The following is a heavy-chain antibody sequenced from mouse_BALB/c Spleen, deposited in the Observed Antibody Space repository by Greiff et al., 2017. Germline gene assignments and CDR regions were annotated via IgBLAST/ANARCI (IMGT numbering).Heavy chain of an antibody. J-gene: IGHJ3*01. V-gene: IGHV1-7*01. CDR3: AREASTMITTAGFAY. CDR1: GYTFTSYW. D-gene: IGHD2-4*01. CDR2: INPSTGYT. Sequence: VKLMESGAELAKPGASVKMSCKASGYTFTSYWMHWVKQRPGQGLEWIGYINPSTGYTEYNQKFKDKATLTADKSSSTAYMQLSSLTSEDSAVYYCAREASTMITTAGFAYWGQGTLVTVSA.